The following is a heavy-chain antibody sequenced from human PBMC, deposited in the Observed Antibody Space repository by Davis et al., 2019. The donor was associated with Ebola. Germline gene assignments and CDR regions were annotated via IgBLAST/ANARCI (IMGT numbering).Heavy chain of an antibody. V-gene: IGHV6-1*01. Sequence: PSETLSLTCAISGDSVSTAGWNWIRHSPSRGLEWLGRTYYKSKWYNDYAASVKSRITINPDTSKNQFTLQLTSVTPEDTALYYCARGWLRGGMDVWGEGTTVTVSS. CDR2: TYYKSKWYN. CDR3: ARGWLRGGMDV. J-gene: IGHJ6*04. CDR1: GDSVSTAG. D-gene: IGHD5-18*01.